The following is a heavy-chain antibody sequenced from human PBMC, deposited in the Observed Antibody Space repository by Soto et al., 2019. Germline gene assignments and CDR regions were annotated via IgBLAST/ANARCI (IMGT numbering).Heavy chain of an antibody. CDR1: GYTFTTYG. CDR3: ARDPASEYSSSSFDY. J-gene: IGHJ4*02. D-gene: IGHD6-6*01. V-gene: IGHV1-18*04. CDR2: ISAYDGST. Sequence: ASVKVSCKASGYTFTTYGITWVRQAPGQGLEWMGWISAYDGSTNYAQKLQGRVSMTTDSSTSTAYMGLRSLRSDDTAVYYCARDPASEYSSSSFDYWGQGTLVTVSS.